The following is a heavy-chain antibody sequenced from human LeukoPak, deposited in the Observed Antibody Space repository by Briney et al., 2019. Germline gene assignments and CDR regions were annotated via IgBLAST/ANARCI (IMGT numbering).Heavy chain of an antibody. Sequence: SETLSLTCTVSGGSISAYYWSWIRQPPGKGLEWIGYIHYSGTTNYYPSLKSRVTIALDTSKNQFSLKLNSVTAADTAVYYCARFSTSSSRFFDQWGQGTLVTVSS. J-gene: IGHJ4*02. CDR3: ARFSTSSSRFFDQ. V-gene: IGHV4-59*01. CDR1: GGSISAYY. CDR2: IHYSGTT. D-gene: IGHD6-6*01.